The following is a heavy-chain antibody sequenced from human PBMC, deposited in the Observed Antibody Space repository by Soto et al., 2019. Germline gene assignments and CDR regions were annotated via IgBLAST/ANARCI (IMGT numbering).Heavy chain of an antibody. CDR1: GGSVSSGSYY. J-gene: IGHJ6*02. CDR2: IYYSGST. Sequence: SETLSLTCTVSGGSVSSGSYYWSWIRQPPGKGLEWIGYIYYSGSTNYNPSLKSRVTISVDTSKNQFSLKLSSVTAADTAVYYCASLSVGYYYYGMDVWGQGTTVTVSS. V-gene: IGHV4-61*01. CDR3: ASLSVGYYYYGMDV.